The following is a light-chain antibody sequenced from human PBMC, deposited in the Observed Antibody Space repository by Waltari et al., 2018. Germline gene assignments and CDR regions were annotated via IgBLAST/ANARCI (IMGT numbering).Light chain of an antibody. CDR3: HQRVSWPQT. CDR2: DSS. CDR1: QRVHTY. V-gene: IGKV3-11*01. Sequence: DIVLTQSPATLSLSPGERATLSCRASQRVHTYLAWYQQIPGQAPRLLIYDSSNRAPGIPARFSGSGSGTDFTLTISRLEPEDFALYYCHQRVSWPQTFGQGTKVEIK. J-gene: IGKJ1*01.